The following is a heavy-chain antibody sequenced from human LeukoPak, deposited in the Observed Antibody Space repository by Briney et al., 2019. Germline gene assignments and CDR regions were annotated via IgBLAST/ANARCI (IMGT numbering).Heavy chain of an antibody. CDR2: MNPNSGNT. J-gene: IGHJ6*02. CDR1: GYTFTIYD. D-gene: IGHD2-2*01. Sequence: ASVTVSFKASGYTFTIYDINWVRQATGQGLEWMGWMNPNSGNTGYAQKFQGRVTMTRNTSISTAYMELSSLRSEDTAVYYCARDDIVVEGHYGMDVWGQGTTVTVSS. CDR3: ARDDIVVEGHYGMDV. V-gene: IGHV1-8*01.